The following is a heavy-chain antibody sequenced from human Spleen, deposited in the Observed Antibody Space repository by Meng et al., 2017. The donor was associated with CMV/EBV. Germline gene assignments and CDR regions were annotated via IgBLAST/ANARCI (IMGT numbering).Heavy chain of an antibody. J-gene: IGHJ6*02. V-gene: IGHV4-61*01. CDR1: GGSVSSGSHY. D-gene: IGHD3-16*02. CDR2: IYYSGST. CDR3: AGVYDYVWGSYRLSYGMDV. Sequence: SETLSLTCTVSGGSVSSGSHYWSWIRQPPGKGLEWIGYIYYSGSTNYNPSLKSRVTISVDTSKNQFSLKLSSVTAADTAVYYCAGVYDYVWGSYRLSYGMDVWGQGTTVTVSS.